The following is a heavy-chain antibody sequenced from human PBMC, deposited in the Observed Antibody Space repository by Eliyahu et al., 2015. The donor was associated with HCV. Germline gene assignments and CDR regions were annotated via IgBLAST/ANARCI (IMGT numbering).Heavy chain of an antibody. J-gene: IGHJ6*02. CDR1: GYTFPNYY. CDR3: ARGGWGPRWAMDV. V-gene: IGHV1-46*01. Sequence: QVQLVQSGAEVRKPGASVKVSCKASGYTFPNYYIHWVRQAPGQGLEWMGIINPSGGSTTYGQKFQDRVTMTRDTSTSTVYMELNSLRFDDTALYYCARGGWGPRWAMDVWGQGTTVTVS. D-gene: IGHD1-26*01. CDR2: INPSGGST.